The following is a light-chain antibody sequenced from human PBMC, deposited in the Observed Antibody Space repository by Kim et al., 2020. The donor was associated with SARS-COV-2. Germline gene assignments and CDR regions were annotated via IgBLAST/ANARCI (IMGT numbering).Light chain of an antibody. J-gene: IGKJ1*01. Sequence: EIVMTQSPPTLSVSPGERATLSCRASQSVSTNLVWYQQKPGQAPRLLIYGASTRATGIPARFSGSGSGTEFTLTISSLQSEDFAVYYCQQNNNLRTFGQGTKVDIK. CDR3: QQNNNLRT. CDR1: QSVSTN. V-gene: IGKV3-15*01. CDR2: GAS.